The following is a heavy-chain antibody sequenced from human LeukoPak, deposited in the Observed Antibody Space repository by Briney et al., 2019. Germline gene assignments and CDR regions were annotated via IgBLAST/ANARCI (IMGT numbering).Heavy chain of an antibody. V-gene: IGHV3-15*07. CDR2: IKPKTDGETT. CDR1: GFTFSNAY. Sequence: GGSLRLSCAASGFTFSNAYMNWVRQAPGKGLEWVGRIKPKTDGETTEYAAPVKGRFSISRDDSKNMLYLQLNSLKTEDTAVYYCITPLPYSAQGGQGTLVTVSS. J-gene: IGHJ4*02. D-gene: IGHD2-21*01. CDR3: ITPLPYSAQ.